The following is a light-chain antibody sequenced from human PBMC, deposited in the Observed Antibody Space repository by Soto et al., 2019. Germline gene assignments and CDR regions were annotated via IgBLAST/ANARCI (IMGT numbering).Light chain of an antibody. CDR3: QQRSNWPPYT. CDR2: DAS. J-gene: IGKJ2*01. V-gene: IGKV3-11*01. CDR1: QSVSSY. Sequence: EIVLTQSPATLSLSPGERATLSCRASQSVSSYLAWYQQKPGQAPRLLIYDASNRATGIPARFGGSGSGTDFTLTISSLEPEDFAVDYCQQRSNWPPYTFGQGTKLEIK.